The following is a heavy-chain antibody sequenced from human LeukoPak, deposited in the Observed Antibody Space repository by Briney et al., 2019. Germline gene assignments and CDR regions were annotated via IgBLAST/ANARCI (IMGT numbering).Heavy chain of an antibody. V-gene: IGHV4-39*01. Sequence: KTSETLSLTCTVSGGSISSSDSYWGWIRQPPGKGLEWIVSMYYSESTYYNPSLKSRVTISVDTSKNQFSLKLNSVTAADTAVYYCARHPPRDCSSSSCYKRWLDPWGQGTLVTVSS. CDR2: MYYSEST. CDR1: GGSISSSDSY. D-gene: IGHD2-2*02. CDR3: ARHPPRDCSSSSCYKRWLDP. J-gene: IGHJ5*02.